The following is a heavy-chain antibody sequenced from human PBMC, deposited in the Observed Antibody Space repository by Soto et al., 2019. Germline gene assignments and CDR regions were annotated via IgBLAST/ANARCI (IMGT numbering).Heavy chain of an antibody. V-gene: IGHV3-48*01. Sequence: EVKLVESGGGLGQPGGSLKLSCAASGFTFSTHSMNWVRQAPGRGLEWVSYIHSSSSWEVYTDSVRGRFTVSRDNAKNSLYLQMSSLRAEDTAVYYCVFDFWLVPTVWGKGTTVTVSS. CDR3: VFDFWLVPTV. J-gene: IGHJ6*04. CDR1: GFTFSTHS. D-gene: IGHD3-3*01. CDR2: IHSSSSWE.